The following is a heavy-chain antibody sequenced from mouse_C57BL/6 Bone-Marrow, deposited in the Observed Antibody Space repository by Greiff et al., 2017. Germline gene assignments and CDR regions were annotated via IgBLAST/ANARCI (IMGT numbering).Heavy chain of an antibody. CDR2: ISDGGSYT. CDR1: GFTFSSYA. Sequence: DVPLVESGGGLVKPGGSLKLSCAASGFTFSSYAMSWVRQTPEKRLEWVATISDGGSYTYYPDNVKGRFTISRDNAKNNLYLQMSHLKSEDTALYYCARVLLYYYAMDYWGQGTSVTVSS. CDR3: ARVLLYYYAMDY. V-gene: IGHV5-4*01. J-gene: IGHJ4*01.